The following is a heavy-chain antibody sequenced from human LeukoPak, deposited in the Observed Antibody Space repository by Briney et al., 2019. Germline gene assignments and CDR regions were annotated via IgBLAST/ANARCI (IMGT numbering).Heavy chain of an antibody. CDR1: GYTFTSYD. V-gene: IGHV1-2*06. Sequence: ASVKVSCKASGYTFTSYDLNWVRQAPGQGLEWMGRINPNSGGTNYAQKFQGRVTMTRDTSISTAYMELSRLRSDDTAVYYCAGIYDFWSGYYSHWGQGTLVTVSS. CDR3: AGIYDFWSGYYSH. D-gene: IGHD3-3*01. J-gene: IGHJ4*02. CDR2: INPNSGGT.